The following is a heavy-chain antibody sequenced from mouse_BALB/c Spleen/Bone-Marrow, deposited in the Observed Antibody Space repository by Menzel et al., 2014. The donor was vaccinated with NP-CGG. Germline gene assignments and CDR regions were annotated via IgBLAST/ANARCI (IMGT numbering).Heavy chain of an antibody. CDR3: TRFGSTYDWYFDV. CDR2: IYPGNSDT. V-gene: IGHV1-5*01. D-gene: IGHD1-1*01. J-gene: IGHJ1*01. Sequence: EVKLMESGTVLARPGASVKMSCKASGYSFTIYCMHWVKQRPGQGLEWIGAIYPGNSDTSYNQKFKGKAKLTAVTSASNAYMELSSLTNEDSAVYYCTRFGSTYDWYFDVWGAGTTVTVSS. CDR1: GYSFTIYC.